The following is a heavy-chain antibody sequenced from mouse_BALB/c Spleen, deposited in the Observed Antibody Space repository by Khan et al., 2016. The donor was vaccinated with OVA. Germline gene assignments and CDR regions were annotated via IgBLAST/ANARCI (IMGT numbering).Heavy chain of an antibody. CDR3: TRSGYGCFAY. D-gene: IGHD2-2*01. J-gene: IGHJ3*01. V-gene: IGHV1-53*01. CDR1: GYTFSSYY. CDR2: INPNNGGT. Sequence: QVQLQQSGAELVKPGTSVRLSCKSSGYTFSSYYLYWVKQRPGQGLEWIGDINPNNGGTNFNEKFKNKATLTVDKSSSTAYMQLSGLTSEDSAVYYCTRSGYGCFAYWGQGTLVTVSA.